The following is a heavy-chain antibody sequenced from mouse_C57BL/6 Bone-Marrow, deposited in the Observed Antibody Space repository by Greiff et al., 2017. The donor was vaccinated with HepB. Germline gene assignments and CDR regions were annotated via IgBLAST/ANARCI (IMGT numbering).Heavy chain of an antibody. CDR2: IYPGSGST. CDR3: ARGGGYYEFAY. V-gene: IGHV1-55*01. D-gene: IGHD2-3*01. CDR1: GYTFTSYW. Sequence: QVQLQQPGAELVKPGASVKMSCKASGYTFTSYWITWVKQSPGQGLEWIGDIYPGSGSTNYNDKFKSKATLTVDTSSSTAYMQLSSLTSEDAAVYYCARGGGYYEFAYWGQGTLVTVSA. J-gene: IGHJ3*01.